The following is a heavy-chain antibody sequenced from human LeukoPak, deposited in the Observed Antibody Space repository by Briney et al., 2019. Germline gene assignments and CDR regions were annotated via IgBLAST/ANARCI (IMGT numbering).Heavy chain of an antibody. D-gene: IGHD6-19*01. CDR1: GFTFSTFA. CDR2: IFPSGGEI. J-gene: IGHJ4*02. V-gene: IGHV3-21*01. Sequence: GGCLRPSCAASGFTFSTFAMIWVRQPPGKGLGWVSSIFPSGGEIHYADSVRGRFTISRDNPKNLVYLEMNSLRAEDTAVYYCVRDGDSGTDWYWAYWGQGTLVSVSS. CDR3: VRDGDSGTDWYWAY.